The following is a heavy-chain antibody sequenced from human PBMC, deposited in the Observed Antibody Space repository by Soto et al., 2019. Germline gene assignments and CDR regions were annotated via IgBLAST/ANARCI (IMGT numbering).Heavy chain of an antibody. CDR2: ISGSGGST. Sequence: GGSLRLSCAASGFTFSSYAMSWVRQAPGKGLEWVSAISGSGGSTYYADSVKGRFTISRDNSKNTLYLQMNSLRAEDTAVYYCAKAGVLRFLEWSDVWGQGTTVTVSS. CDR1: GFTFSSYA. V-gene: IGHV3-23*01. J-gene: IGHJ6*02. D-gene: IGHD3-3*01. CDR3: AKAGVLRFLEWSDV.